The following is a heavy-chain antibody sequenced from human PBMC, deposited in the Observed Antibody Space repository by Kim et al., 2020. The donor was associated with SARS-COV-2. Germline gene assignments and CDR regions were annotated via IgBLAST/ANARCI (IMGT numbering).Heavy chain of an antibody. CDR2: IYYSGST. J-gene: IGHJ6*02. D-gene: IGHD6-13*01. V-gene: IGHV4-31*03. CDR3: ARGAEISSSWYGGLYYYGMDV. CDR1: GGSISSGGYY. Sequence: SETLSLTCTVSGGSISSGGYYWSWIRQHPGKGLEWTGYIYYSGSTYYNPSLKSRVTISVDTSKNQFSLKLSSVTAADTAVYYCARGAEISSSWYGGLYYYGMDVWGQGTTVTVSS.